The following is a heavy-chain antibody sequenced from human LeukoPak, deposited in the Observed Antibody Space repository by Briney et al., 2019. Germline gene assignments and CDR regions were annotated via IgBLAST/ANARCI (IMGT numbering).Heavy chain of an antibody. Sequence: SETLSLTCTVSGGSFSSANYYWSWIRQPAGKGLEWIGRIFISGRTNYNPSLESRVTMSVDTSKNHFSLKMSSVTAADTAVYYCARDIGGRYSWYYFDYWGRGTLVTVSS. J-gene: IGHJ4*02. CDR2: IFISGRT. V-gene: IGHV4-61*10. CDR3: ARDIGGRYSWYYFDY. CDR1: GGSFSSANYY. D-gene: IGHD2-8*01.